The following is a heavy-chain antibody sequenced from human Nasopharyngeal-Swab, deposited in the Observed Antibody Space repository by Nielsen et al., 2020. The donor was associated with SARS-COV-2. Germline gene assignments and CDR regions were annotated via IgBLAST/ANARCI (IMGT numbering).Heavy chain of an antibody. CDR1: GFTFSDYY. V-gene: IGHV3-11*06. CDR2: INRGSTYR. Sequence: GESLMISCAASGFTFSDYYMAWIRQAPGKGLEWVSYINRGSTYRNYADSVKGRFTISRDNAENSLYLQMNSLRAEDTSVYFCARGRSSGSLADAFNIWGQGTMVIVSS. D-gene: IGHD1-26*01. CDR3: ARGRSSGSLADAFNI. J-gene: IGHJ3*02.